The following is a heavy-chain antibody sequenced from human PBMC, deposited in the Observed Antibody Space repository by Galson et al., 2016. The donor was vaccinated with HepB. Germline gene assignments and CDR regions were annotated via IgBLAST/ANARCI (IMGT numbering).Heavy chain of an antibody. CDR2: IWPDGSEQ. CDR3: AREPRGADWGFDY. Sequence: SLRLSCAASGFTFSNYAMHWVRQAPGKGLEWVAVIWPDGSEQYYADSVKGRFTISRDNSDNTMSLQMNSLRAEDTSVHYCAREPRGADWGFDYWGQGTQVAVSS. J-gene: IGHJ4*01. V-gene: IGHV3-33*01. D-gene: IGHD7-27*01. CDR1: GFTFSNYA.